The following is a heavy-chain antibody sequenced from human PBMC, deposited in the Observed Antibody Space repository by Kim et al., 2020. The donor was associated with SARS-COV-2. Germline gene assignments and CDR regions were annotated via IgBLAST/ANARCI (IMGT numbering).Heavy chain of an antibody. CDR2: ISWNSGSI. Sequence: GGSLRLSCAASGFTFGDYAMHWVRQAPGKGLEWVSGISWNSGSIGYADSVKGRFTISRDNAKNSLYLQMNSLRAEDTALYYCAKDIASGGTYNYSYGMDVWGQGTTVTVSS. CDR1: GFTFGDYA. D-gene: IGHD3-10*01. J-gene: IGHJ6*02. CDR3: AKDIASGGTYNYSYGMDV. V-gene: IGHV3-9*01.